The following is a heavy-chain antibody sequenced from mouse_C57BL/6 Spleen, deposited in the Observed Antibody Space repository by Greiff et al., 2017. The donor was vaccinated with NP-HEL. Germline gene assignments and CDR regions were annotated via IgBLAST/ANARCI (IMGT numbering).Heavy chain of an antibody. J-gene: IGHJ2*01. V-gene: IGHV1-64*01. CDR1: GYTFTSYW. CDR2: IHPNSGST. D-gene: IGHD2-5*01. CDR3: ARLGSNHYFDY. Sequence: QVQLQQPGAELVKPGASVKLSCKASGYTFTSYWMHWVKQRPGQGLEWIGMIHPNSGSTNYNEKFKSKATLTVDKSSGTAYMQLSSLTSEDSAVYYCARLGSNHYFDYWGQGTTLTVSS.